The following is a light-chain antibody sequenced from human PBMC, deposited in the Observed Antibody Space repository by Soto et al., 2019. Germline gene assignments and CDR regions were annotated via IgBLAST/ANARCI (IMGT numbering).Light chain of an antibody. V-gene: IGKV1-5*03. CDR3: QQYNNNPPT. CDR2: KTS. J-gene: IGKJ4*01. CDR1: QSFSTW. Sequence: DINMTQSPSTLSASVGDRVTITCRASQSFSTWLAWYQQKPGNAPNFLTYKTSILQSGVPSRFSGSGSGTAFTLTISSLQPDDFATYYCQQYNNNPPTFGGGTKVEIK.